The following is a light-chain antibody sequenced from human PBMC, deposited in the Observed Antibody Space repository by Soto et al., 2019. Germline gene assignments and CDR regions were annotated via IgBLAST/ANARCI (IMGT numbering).Light chain of an antibody. CDR2: DVS. V-gene: IGLV2-14*01. CDR1: SSDVGTYNY. CDR3: YSYTTSGTYV. J-gene: IGLJ1*01. Sequence: QSVLTQPASVSGSPGQSITLSCTGTSSDVGTYNYVSWYQQYPAKAPKLMIYDVSNRPSGVSNRFSGSKSGNTASLTISGLQAEDEADYYCYSYTTSGTYVFGTGTKVTVL.